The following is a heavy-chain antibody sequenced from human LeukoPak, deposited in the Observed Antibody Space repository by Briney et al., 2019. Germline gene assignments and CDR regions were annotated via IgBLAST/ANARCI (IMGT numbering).Heavy chain of an antibody. CDR2: INPNSGGT. J-gene: IGHJ5*02. CDR3: ARTYGSGSYYNGWFDP. Sequence: GASVKVSCKASGYTFTGYYMHWVRQAPGQGLEWMGRINPNSGGTNYAQNFQGRVTMTRDTSISTAYMELSRLRSDDTAVYYCARTYGSGSYYNGWFDPWGQGTLVTVSS. CDR1: GYTFTGYY. V-gene: IGHV1-2*06. D-gene: IGHD3-10*01.